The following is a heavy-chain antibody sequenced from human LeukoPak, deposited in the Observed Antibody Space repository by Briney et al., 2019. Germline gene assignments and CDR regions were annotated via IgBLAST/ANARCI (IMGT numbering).Heavy chain of an antibody. CDR1: GGSISSYY. Sequence: SETLSLTCTVSGGSISSYYWSWIRQPPGRGLEWIGYIYQSGSASYNPSFQSRVTISIDKSKNQFSLNLNSVTAADTAVYYCARNSYYDNSGEGAFDIWGQGTMVTVSS. CDR3: ARNSYYDNSGEGAFDI. J-gene: IGHJ3*02. D-gene: IGHD3-22*01. V-gene: IGHV4-59*12. CDR2: IYQSGSA.